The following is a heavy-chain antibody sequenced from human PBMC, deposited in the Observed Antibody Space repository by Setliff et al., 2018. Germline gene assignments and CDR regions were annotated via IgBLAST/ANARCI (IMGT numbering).Heavy chain of an antibody. D-gene: IGHD2-15*01. Sequence: GGSLRLSCVASGLPFSNSNMNWVRQAPGEGLEWVSSISSISNYIYYADSVKGRFTISRDNAKNSLFLQMNNLRAEDTAVYYYAREVLVARPYDYYMDVWGKGTTVTVSS. CDR3: AREVLVARPYDYYMDV. CDR1: GLPFSNSN. J-gene: IGHJ6*03. CDR2: ISSISNYI. V-gene: IGHV3-21*01.